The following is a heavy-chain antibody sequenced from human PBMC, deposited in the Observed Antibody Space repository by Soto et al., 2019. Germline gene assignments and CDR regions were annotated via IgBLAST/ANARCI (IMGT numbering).Heavy chain of an antibody. D-gene: IGHD4-17*01. V-gene: IGHV1-69*01. Sequence: QVQLVQSGAEVKKPGSSVKVSCKASGGTFSSYAISWVRQAPGQGLEWMGGIIPIFGTANYAQKFQGRVTITADESTSTAYMELSSLRSEDTAVYYCASPYGDVFPHYYYGMDVRGQGTTVTVSS. J-gene: IGHJ6*02. CDR2: IIPIFGTA. CDR1: GGTFSSYA. CDR3: ASPYGDVFPHYYYGMDV.